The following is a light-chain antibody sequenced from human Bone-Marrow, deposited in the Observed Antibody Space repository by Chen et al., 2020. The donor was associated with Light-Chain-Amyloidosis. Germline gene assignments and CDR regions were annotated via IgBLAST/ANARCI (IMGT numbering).Light chain of an antibody. CDR1: QSPRHSRGYTY. CDR2: LAF. CDR3: MQALQTPQYA. J-gene: IGKJ2*01. V-gene: IGKV2-28*01. Sequence: VVLTQSPPSLSVSPGESASISCRASQSPRHSRGYTYPDWYLQKPGQSPQLLFYLAFNRASGVPDRFSASGSGTVFTLTISTVEAEDVGVYYGMQALQTPQYAFGQGTKLEI.